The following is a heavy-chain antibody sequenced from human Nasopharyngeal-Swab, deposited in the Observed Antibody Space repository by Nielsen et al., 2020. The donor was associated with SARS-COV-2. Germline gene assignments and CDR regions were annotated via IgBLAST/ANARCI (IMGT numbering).Heavy chain of an antibody. CDR3: AKDLRGPYFF. CDR1: GGSISSYY. J-gene: IGHJ4*02. V-gene: IGHV4-59*13. D-gene: IGHD2/OR15-2a*01. CDR2: IYYSGST. Sequence: SETLSLTCTVSGGSISSYYWSWIRQPPGKGLEWIGYIYYSGSTNYNPSLKSRVTISVDTSKNQFSLKLSSVTAADTAVYYCAKDLRGPYFFWGQGTLVTVSS.